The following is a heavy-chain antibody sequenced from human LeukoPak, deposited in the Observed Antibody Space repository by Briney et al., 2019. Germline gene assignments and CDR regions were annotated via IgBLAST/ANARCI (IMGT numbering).Heavy chain of an antibody. D-gene: IGHD3-3*01. Sequence: GASVKVSCKASGGSFTNYGISWVRQAPGQGLEWMGGIIPIFGTANYAQKFQGRVTITTDESTSTAYMELSSLRSEDTAVYYCARSPHYDPIPNYFDYWGQGTLVTVSS. CDR2: IIPIFGTA. CDR3: ARSPHYDPIPNYFDY. V-gene: IGHV1-69*05. J-gene: IGHJ4*02. CDR1: GGSFTNYG.